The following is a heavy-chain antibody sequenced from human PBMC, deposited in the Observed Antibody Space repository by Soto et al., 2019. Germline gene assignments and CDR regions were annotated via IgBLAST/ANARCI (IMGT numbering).Heavy chain of an antibody. Sequence: HPGGSLRLSCGASGFTFSVYAMTWVRQAPGKGLEWVSAISGNGGSTYYADSVKGRFTISRDNSKSILHLQMNSLRVEDTAVYYCAKDRTFGPPLVRFDSWGQGTLVTVSS. D-gene: IGHD6-6*01. CDR3: AKDRTFGPPLVRFDS. J-gene: IGHJ4*02. CDR2: ISGNGGST. V-gene: IGHV3-23*01. CDR1: GFTFSVYA.